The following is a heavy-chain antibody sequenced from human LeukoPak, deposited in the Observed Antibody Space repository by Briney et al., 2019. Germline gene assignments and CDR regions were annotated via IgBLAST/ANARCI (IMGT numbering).Heavy chain of an antibody. J-gene: IGHJ4*02. CDR2: ISGSGGST. D-gene: IGHD3-10*01. CDR1: GFTFSSYA. V-gene: IGHV3-23*01. CDR3: ARGITMVRGAFDY. Sequence: GGSLRLSCAASGFTFSSYAMSWVRQAPGKGLEWVSAISGSGGSTYYADSVKGRFTISRDNSKNTLYLQMNSLRAEDTAVYYCARGITMVRGAFDYWGQGTLVTVSS.